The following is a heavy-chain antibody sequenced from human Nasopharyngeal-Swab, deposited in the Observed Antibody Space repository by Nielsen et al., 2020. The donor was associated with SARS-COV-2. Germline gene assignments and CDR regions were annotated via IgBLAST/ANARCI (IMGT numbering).Heavy chain of an antibody. Sequence: GSLRLSCAASGFTFSTYAMHWVRQAPGKGLEWVAFIPYDGSNKYYADSVQGRFTISRDNSKTTLYLQMNSRRAEDTAVYYCASTGQRDWLDTWGQGTLVTVSS. CDR2: IPYDGSNK. CDR3: ASTGQRDWLDT. V-gene: IGHV3-30-3*01. J-gene: IGHJ5*02. CDR1: GFTFSTYA. D-gene: IGHD5-24*01.